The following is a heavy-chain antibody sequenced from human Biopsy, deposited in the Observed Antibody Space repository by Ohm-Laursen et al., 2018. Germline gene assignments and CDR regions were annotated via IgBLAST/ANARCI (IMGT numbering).Heavy chain of an antibody. CDR1: GGFNRNYY. CDR3: ASGPKRLTGTSYFES. Sequence: SVTLSLTCSVSGGFNRNYYWSWVRHSSGKGLEWIGRLYTSGDTNYNPSLKRRVPVSEDTSRRQFTLRLTSVTAADTAVYYCASGPKRLTGTSYFESWGRGILVTVSS. J-gene: IGHJ4*02. D-gene: IGHD1-7*01. CDR2: LYTSGDT. V-gene: IGHV4-4*07.